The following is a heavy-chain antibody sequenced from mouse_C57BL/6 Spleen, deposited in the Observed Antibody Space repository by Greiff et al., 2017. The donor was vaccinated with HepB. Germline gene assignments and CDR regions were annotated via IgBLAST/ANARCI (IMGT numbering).Heavy chain of an antibody. J-gene: IGHJ4*01. Sequence: QVQLKESGPELVQPGASVKISCKASGYAFSSSWMNWVKQRPGKGLEWIGRIYPGDGDTNYNGKFKGKATLTADKSSSTAYMQLSSLTSEDSAVYFCAREDYGSSPSMDYWGQGTSVTVSS. CDR1: GYAFSSSW. V-gene: IGHV1-82*01. CDR3: AREDYGSSPSMDY. D-gene: IGHD1-1*01. CDR2: IYPGDGDT.